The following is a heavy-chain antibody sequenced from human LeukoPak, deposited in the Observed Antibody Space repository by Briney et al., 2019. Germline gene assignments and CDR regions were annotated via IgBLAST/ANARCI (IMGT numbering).Heavy chain of an antibody. CDR3: AGTYDFWSGYDY. J-gene: IGHJ4*02. D-gene: IGHD3-3*01. CDR2: ISYDGSNK. Sequence: GGSLRLSCAASGFTFSSYAMHWVRQAPGKGLEWVAVISYDGSNKYYADSEKGRFTISRDNSKNTLYLQMNSLRAEDTAVYYCAGTYDFWSGYDYWGQGTLVTVSS. CDR1: GFTFSSYA. V-gene: IGHV3-30*04.